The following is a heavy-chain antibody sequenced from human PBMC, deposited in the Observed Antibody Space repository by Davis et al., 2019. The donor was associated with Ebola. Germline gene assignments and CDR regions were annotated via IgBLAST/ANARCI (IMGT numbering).Heavy chain of an antibody. D-gene: IGHD4-17*01. CDR2: ISAYNGNT. CDR1: GYTFTSYG. J-gene: IGHJ5*02. Sequence: ASVKVSCKASGYTFTSYGISWVRQAPGQGLEWMGWISAYNGNTNYAQKLQGRVTMTTDTSTSTAYMELSRLRSDDTAVYYCAREAYGDMGHWFDPWGQGTLDTVSS. V-gene: IGHV1-18*01. CDR3: AREAYGDMGHWFDP.